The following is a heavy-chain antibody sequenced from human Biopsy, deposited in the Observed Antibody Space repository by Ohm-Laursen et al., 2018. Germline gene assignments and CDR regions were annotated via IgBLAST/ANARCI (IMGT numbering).Heavy chain of an antibody. Sequence: GTLSLTCAVSGGSLSGYFWSWIRQSPGKGLEWIGHNQNSGSTNYNPSLKSRVTISADTSKNQFSLKLSSVTAADTAMYYCARGRGWGNTYFRSFDYWGQGTLVTVSS. CDR1: GGSLSGYF. CDR2: NQNSGST. CDR3: ARGRGWGNTYFRSFDY. D-gene: IGHD3-9*01. V-gene: IGHV4-59*01. J-gene: IGHJ4*02.